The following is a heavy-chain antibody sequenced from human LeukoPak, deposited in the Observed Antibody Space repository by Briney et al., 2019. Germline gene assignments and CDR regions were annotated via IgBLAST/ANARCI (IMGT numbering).Heavy chain of an antibody. J-gene: IGHJ6*03. CDR1: GFTFSSYW. CDR2: IKQDGSEK. CDR3: ARAVAGTFYYYYYMDV. V-gene: IGHV3-7*01. Sequence: GGSLRLSCAASGFTFSSYWMSWVRQAPGKGLEWVGNIKQDGSEKYYVDSVKGRFTISRDNAKNSLYLQMNSLRAEDTAVYYCARAVAGTFYYYYYMDVWGKGTTVTVSS. D-gene: IGHD6-19*01.